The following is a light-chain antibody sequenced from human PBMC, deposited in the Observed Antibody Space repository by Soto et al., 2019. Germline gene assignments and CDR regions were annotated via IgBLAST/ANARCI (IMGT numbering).Light chain of an antibody. CDR1: QSVSSN. J-gene: IGKJ1*01. CDR3: QQYGDSPT. V-gene: IGKV3-15*01. Sequence: EIVMTQSPATLSVSRGERATLSCRASQSVSSNLAWYQQKPGQAPRLLIYGASTRATGIPARFSGSGSGTEFTLTISSLQSEDFAVFYCQQYGDSPTFGQGTKVDIK. CDR2: GAS.